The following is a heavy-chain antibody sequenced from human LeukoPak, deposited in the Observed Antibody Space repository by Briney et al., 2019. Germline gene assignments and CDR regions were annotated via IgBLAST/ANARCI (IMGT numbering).Heavy chain of an antibody. Sequence: GGSLRLSCAASGFTFSNAWMNWVRQAPGKGLEWVGRIKSNTDGGSTEYAATVKGRITISRDDSKNTLYLEMNSLKTEDTAVYYCTTDWVRGTAMVLPLDYWGQGTLVTVSS. J-gene: IGHJ4*02. D-gene: IGHD5-18*01. CDR2: IKSNTDGGST. V-gene: IGHV3-15*01. CDR3: TTDWVRGTAMVLPLDY. CDR1: GFTFSNAW.